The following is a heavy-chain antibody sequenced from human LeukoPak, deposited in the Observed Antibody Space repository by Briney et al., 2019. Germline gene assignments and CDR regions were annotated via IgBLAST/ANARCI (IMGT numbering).Heavy chain of an antibody. Sequence: ASVKVSCKVSGYTFTGYYMHWVRQAPGQGLEWMGWINPNSGGTNHAQKFQGRVTMTRDTSISTAYMELSRLRSDDTAVYYCARDRGYDFWSGYYGFYFDYWGQGTLVTVSS. CDR1: GYTFTGYY. CDR3: ARDRGYDFWSGYYGFYFDY. CDR2: INPNSGGT. D-gene: IGHD3-3*01. V-gene: IGHV1-2*02. J-gene: IGHJ4*02.